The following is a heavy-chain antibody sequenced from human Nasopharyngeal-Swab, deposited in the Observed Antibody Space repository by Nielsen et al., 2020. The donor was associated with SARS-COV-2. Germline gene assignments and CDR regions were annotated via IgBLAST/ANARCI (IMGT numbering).Heavy chain of an antibody. J-gene: IGHJ6*02. Sequence: GESLKISCAASGFTFDDYAMHWVRQAPGKGLEWVSLISGDGGSTYYADSVKGRFTISRDSAKNSLYLQMNNLRAEDTAVYYCARGYCSSGSCYAKHYGMDVWGQGTTVTVSS. V-gene: IGHV3-43*02. CDR1: GFTFDDYA. CDR3: ARGYCSSGSCYAKHYGMDV. CDR2: ISGDGGST. D-gene: IGHD2-15*01.